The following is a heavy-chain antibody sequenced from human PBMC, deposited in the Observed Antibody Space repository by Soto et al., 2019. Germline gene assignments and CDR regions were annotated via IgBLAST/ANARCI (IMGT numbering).Heavy chain of an antibody. J-gene: IGHJ6*02. D-gene: IGHD3-10*01. CDR1: GYSFLIYF. CDR3: AREKILDGSGRRHYYGMDV. CDR2: INHGIGTT. Sequence: QEQLVQSGAEVKKPGASVTVSCKASGYSFLIYFVHWVRQAPGQGLEWMGIINHGIGTTTYSQKFQGRVIMTSDTSTSTVHMAMTSLTSEDTAVYFCAREKILDGSGRRHYYGMDVWGQGTAVSVSS. V-gene: IGHV1-46*01.